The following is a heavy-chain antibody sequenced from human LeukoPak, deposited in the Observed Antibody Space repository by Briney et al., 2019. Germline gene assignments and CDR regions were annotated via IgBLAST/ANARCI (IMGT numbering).Heavy chain of an antibody. CDR1: GYTFTSYW. CDR2: IYPGDSDA. CDR3: ARKTSGSYAEAYFDN. J-gene: IGHJ4*02. D-gene: IGHD3-10*01. V-gene: IGHV5-51*01. Sequence: GESLKISCQGSGYTFTSYWIGWVRQMPGKGLEWMGIIYPGDSDAKYSPSFQGQVTFSADKSINAAYLQWITVKASDTAMYYCARKTSGSYAEAYFDNWGQGTLVTVSS.